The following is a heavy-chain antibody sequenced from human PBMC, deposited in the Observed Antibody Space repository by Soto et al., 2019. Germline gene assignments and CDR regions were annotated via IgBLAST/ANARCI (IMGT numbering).Heavy chain of an antibody. CDR2: ISGSGGST. Sequence: GGSLRLSRAASGFTFSSYAMSWVRQAPGKGLEWVSAISGSGGSTYYADSVKGRFTISRDNSKNTLYLQMNSLRAEDTAVYYCATSYGNAWYTYWGQGTQVTVSS. D-gene: IGHD6-13*01. CDR1: GFTFSSYA. CDR3: ATSYGNAWYTY. J-gene: IGHJ4*02. V-gene: IGHV3-23*01.